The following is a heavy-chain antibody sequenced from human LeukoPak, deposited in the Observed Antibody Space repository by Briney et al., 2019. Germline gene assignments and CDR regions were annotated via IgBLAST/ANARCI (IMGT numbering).Heavy chain of an antibody. CDR2: TSYDGSNR. CDR3: AKAVHYDTLAGPGRDHYYYYGMDV. V-gene: IGHV3-30*18. Sequence: GRSLRLSCAASGFTFSSYDMHWVRQAPGKGLEWVAVTSYDGSNRYYSDSVKGRFTISRDNSKNTLYLQMNSLRAEDTAVYYCAKAVHYDTLAGPGRDHYYYYGMDVWGQGTTVTVSS. D-gene: IGHD3-9*01. J-gene: IGHJ6*02. CDR1: GFTFSSYD.